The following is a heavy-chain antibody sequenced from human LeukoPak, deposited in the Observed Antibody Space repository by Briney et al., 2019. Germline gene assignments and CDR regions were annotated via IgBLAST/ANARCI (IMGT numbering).Heavy chain of an antibody. Sequence: GRSLRLSCAASGFTFSSYGMHWVRQAPGKGLEWVAVIWYDGSDKYYVDSVKGRFTISRDNSKNTLYLQMNSLRAEDTALYYCAKDKDYGYSMDVWGEGTTVTVSS. CDR1: GFTFSSYG. J-gene: IGHJ6*03. D-gene: IGHD3-16*01. CDR3: AKDKDYGYSMDV. V-gene: IGHV3-33*03. CDR2: IWYDGSDK.